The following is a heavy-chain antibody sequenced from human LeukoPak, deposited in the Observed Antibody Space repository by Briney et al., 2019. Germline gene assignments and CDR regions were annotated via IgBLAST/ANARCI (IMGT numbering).Heavy chain of an antibody. CDR3: ATDRGWRTSGYYLYYFEY. D-gene: IGHD3-3*01. Sequence: GGSLRLSCAASGFTFSSYAMSWVRQAPGKGLEWVARIKHDGSEKYYVDSVRGRFTISRDNTMNSLYLQMSSLRAEDTAVYYCATDRGWRTSGYYLYYFEYWGQGTLVTYSS. V-gene: IGHV3-7*01. J-gene: IGHJ4*02. CDR1: GFTFSSYA. CDR2: IKHDGSEK.